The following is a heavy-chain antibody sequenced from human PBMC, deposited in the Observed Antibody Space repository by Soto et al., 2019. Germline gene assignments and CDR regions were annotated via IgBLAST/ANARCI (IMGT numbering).Heavy chain of an antibody. CDR3: AKGAGLLWFGELLSQFDY. Sequence: GGSLRLSCAASGFTFSSYAMSWVRQAPGKGLEWVSAISGSGGSTYYADSVKGRFTISRDNSKNTLYLQMNSLRAEDTAVYYCAKGAGLLWFGELLSQFDYWGQGTLVTVSS. V-gene: IGHV3-23*01. J-gene: IGHJ4*02. D-gene: IGHD3-10*01. CDR1: GFTFSSYA. CDR2: ISGSGGST.